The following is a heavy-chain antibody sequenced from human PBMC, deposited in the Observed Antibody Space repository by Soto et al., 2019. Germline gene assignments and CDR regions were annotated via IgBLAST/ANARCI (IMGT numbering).Heavy chain of an antibody. Sequence: VGSLRLSCAASGRTFSSYSMTWVRQAPGKGLEWVSSISGSSSYIYDADSVKGRFTISRDNAKNSLFLQMNSLRAEDTAVYYCATSHGRRGNGAFDILGQATMV. CDR2: ISGSSSYI. J-gene: IGHJ3*02. CDR3: ATSHGRRGNGAFDI. V-gene: IGHV3-21*01. CDR1: GRTFSSYS. D-gene: IGHD2-8*01.